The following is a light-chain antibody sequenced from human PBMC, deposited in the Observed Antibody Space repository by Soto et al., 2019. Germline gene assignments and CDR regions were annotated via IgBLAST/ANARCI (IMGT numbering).Light chain of an antibody. V-gene: IGKV1-5*03. CDR2: KAS. CDR3: QQYNPYSST. Sequence: DIQMTQSPSTLSASVGDRVTITCRASQSVSSWLAWFQQKPGKAPKLLIYKASSLQRGVPSRFSGSESGTEFNLTISSLQPDDFATYYCQQYNPYSSTFGQGTKLEIK. CDR1: QSVSSW. J-gene: IGKJ2*01.